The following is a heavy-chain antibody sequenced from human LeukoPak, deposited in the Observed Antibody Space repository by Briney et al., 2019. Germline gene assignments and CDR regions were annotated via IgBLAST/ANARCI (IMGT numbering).Heavy chain of an antibody. CDR2: IYYSGST. CDR3: ARLGLDGYFDY. J-gene: IGHJ4*02. CDR1: GGSISSSSYY. D-gene: IGHD3-16*01. V-gene: IGHV4-39*01. Sequence: PSETLSLTCTVSGGSISSSSYYWGWIRQPPGKGLEWIGSIYYSGSTYYNPSLKSRVTISVDTSKNQFSLKLSSVTAADTAVYYRARLGLDGYFDYWGQGTLVTVSS.